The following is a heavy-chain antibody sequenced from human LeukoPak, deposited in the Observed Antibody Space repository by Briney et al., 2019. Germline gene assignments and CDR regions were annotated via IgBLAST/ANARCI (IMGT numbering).Heavy chain of an antibody. J-gene: IGHJ4*02. D-gene: IGHD5-18*01. CDR2: IYPGDSDT. CDR1: GYSFTSYW. V-gene: IGHV5-51*01. CDR3: AAIVDTAMVPPGVFDFDY. Sequence: GESLKISCKGSGYSFTSYWIGWVRQMPGKGLEWMGIIYPGDSDTRYSPSFQGQVTISADKSISTAYLQWSSLKASDTAMYYCAAIVDTAMVPPGVFDFDYWGQGTLVTVSS.